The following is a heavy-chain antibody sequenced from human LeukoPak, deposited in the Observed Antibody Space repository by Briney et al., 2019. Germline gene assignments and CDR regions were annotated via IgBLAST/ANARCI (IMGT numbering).Heavy chain of an antibody. Sequence: GESLKISCKGSGYSFTNYWIGWVRQMPGKGLEWMGIIYPGDSDTRYIPSFQGQVTISADKSISTAYLQWSSLKASDTAMYYCARHSESSGCSYWGQGTLVTVSS. D-gene: IGHD6-19*01. J-gene: IGHJ4*02. CDR2: IYPGDSDT. CDR1: GYSFTNYW. CDR3: ARHSESSGCSY. V-gene: IGHV5-51*01.